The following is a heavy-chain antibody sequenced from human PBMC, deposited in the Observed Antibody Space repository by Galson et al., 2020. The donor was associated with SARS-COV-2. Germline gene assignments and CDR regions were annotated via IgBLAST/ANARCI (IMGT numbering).Heavy chain of an antibody. V-gene: IGHV4-59*01. Sequence: KTSETLSLTCSVSAAPMSSYYWSWIRQPPGKGLEWIGYISYSGSTRYNPSLRSRVTISVDLSKNQLSLKVTSVTAADTAVYYCARDPAPLYGDNYYYGMDVWGRGTTVTVSS. CDR3: ARDPAPLYGDNYYYGMDV. J-gene: IGHJ6*02. D-gene: IGHD4-17*01. CDR2: ISYSGST. CDR1: AAPMSSYY.